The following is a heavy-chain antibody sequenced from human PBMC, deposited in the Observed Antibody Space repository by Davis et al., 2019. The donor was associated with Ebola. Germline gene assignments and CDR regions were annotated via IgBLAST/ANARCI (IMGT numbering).Heavy chain of an antibody. CDR2: IYPGESDS. D-gene: IGHD2-15*01. CDR1: GYSFTSYW. J-gene: IGHJ6*02. V-gene: IGHV5-51*01. CDR3: ARFVVVAATGYYYGMDV. Sequence: GESLKISCKGSGYSFTSYWIGWVRQMPGKGLEWMGIIYPGESDSRYSPSFQGQVTISADKSISTAYLQWSSLKASDTAMYYCARFVVVAATGYYYGMDVWGQGTTVTVSS.